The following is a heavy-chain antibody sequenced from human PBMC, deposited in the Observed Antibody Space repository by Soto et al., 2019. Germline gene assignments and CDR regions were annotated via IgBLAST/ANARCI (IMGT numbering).Heavy chain of an antibody. V-gene: IGHV3-30*18. J-gene: IGHJ6*02. Sequence: QVQLVESGGGVVQPGRSLRLSCAASGFTFSVYGMHWVRQAPGKGLEWSALVSYEGSIKYYADSVKGGFTISRDNSKRTLNLEMNSMRVEDTAVYYCAKDGSHLAVAGTSPTSYFYGLAVWGQGTTVTVSS. CDR1: GFTFSVYG. CDR2: VSYEGSIK. D-gene: IGHD6-19*01. CDR3: AKDGSHLAVAGTSPTSYFYGLAV.